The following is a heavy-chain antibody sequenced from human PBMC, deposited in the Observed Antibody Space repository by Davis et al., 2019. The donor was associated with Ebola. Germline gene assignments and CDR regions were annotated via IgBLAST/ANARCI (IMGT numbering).Heavy chain of an antibody. J-gene: IGHJ5*02. CDR2: ISSSGSTI. V-gene: IGHV3-11*01. CDR3: ARHTPGRITIFGVVRFDP. Sequence: LSLTCAVYGGSFSGYYMSWIRQAPGKGLEWVSYISSSGSTIYYADSVKGRFTISRDNAKNSLYLQMNSLRAEDTAVYYCARHTPGRITIFGVVRFDPWGQGTLVTVSS. CDR1: GGSFSGYY. D-gene: IGHD3-3*01.